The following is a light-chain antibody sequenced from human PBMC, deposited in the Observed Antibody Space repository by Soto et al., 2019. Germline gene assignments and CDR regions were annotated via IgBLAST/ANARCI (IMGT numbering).Light chain of an antibody. V-gene: IGLV1-47*01. J-gene: IGLJ2*01. CDR3: AAWDDSLVV. CDR2: RNN. Sequence: LTQPPSASGTPGQTVTISCSGSSSNIGSAYIYWYQHLPGTAPKLLIYRNNQRPSGVPDRFSASKSGTSASLAISGLRSEDDADYYCAAWDDSLVVFGGGTKLTVL. CDR1: SSNIGSAY.